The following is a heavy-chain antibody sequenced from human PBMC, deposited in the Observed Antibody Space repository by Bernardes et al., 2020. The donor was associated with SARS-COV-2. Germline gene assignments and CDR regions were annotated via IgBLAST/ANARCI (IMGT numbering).Heavy chain of an antibody. CDR1: GGSISSGGYY. Sequence: SETLSLTCTVSGGSISSGGYYWSWIRQHPGKGLEWIGYIYYSGSTYYNPSLKSRVTISVDTSKNQFSLKLSSVTAADTAVYYCARARITMIVVAQEFDYWGQGTLVTVSS. CDR2: IYYSGST. V-gene: IGHV4-31*03. J-gene: IGHJ4*02. CDR3: ARARITMIVVAQEFDY. D-gene: IGHD3-22*01.